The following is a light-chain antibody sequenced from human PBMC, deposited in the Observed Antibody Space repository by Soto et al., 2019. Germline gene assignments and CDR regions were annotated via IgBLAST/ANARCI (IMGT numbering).Light chain of an antibody. CDR3: SSFTGSSSVV. CDR2: DVR. Sequence: QSALTQPASVSGSPGQSITISCTGTSSDVGGYNSVSWYQQHPGKAPKLMIYDVRNRPSGVSSRFSGSKSGNTASLTISGLQAEDEADYYCSSFTGSSSVVFGGGTKLTVL. J-gene: IGLJ2*01. CDR1: SSDVGGYNS. V-gene: IGLV2-14*01.